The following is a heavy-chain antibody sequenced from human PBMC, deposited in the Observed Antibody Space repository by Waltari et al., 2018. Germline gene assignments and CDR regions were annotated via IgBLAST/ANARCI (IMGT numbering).Heavy chain of an antibody. CDR2: IIPIFGTA. CDR1: GGTFNSYA. V-gene: IGHV1-69*01. J-gene: IGHJ4*02. CDR3: ARERYYYDSSGYSLPYFDY. Sequence: QVQLVQSGAEVKKPGSSVKVSCKASGGTFNSYAISWVRQAPGQGLEWMGGIIPIFGTANYAQKFQGRVTITADESTSTAYMELSSLRSEDTAVYYCARERYYYDSSGYSLPYFDYWGQGTLVTVSS. D-gene: IGHD3-22*01.